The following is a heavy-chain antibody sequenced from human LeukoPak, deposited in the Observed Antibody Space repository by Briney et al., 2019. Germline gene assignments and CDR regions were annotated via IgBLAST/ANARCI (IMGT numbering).Heavy chain of an antibody. CDR3: ASPPRMYYYDSSGYYYPFDY. J-gene: IGHJ4*02. D-gene: IGHD3-22*01. CDR2: ISCDGSNK. V-gene: IGHV3-30*04. Sequence: PGGSLRLSCAASGFTFSSYAMHWVRQAPGKGLEWVAVISCDGSNKYYADSVKGRFTISRDNSKNTLYLQMNSLRAEDTAVYYCASPPRMYYYDSSGYYYPFDYWGQGTLVTVSS. CDR1: GFTFSSYA.